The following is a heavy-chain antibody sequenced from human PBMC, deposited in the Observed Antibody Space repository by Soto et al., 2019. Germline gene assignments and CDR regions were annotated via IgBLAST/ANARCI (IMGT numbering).Heavy chain of an antibody. V-gene: IGHV1-2*04. J-gene: IGHJ4*02. CDR2: INPHSGAT. Sequence: GASVKVSCKASGYTFSGYYMHWVRQAPGQGLEWMGWINPHSGATNYAQKLQGWVTLTRDTSASTAYMELSSLRSEDTAVYYCARVNYDILTGPYYFNYWGQGSLVTGSS. D-gene: IGHD3-9*01. CDR1: GYTFSGYY. CDR3: ARVNYDILTGPYYFNY.